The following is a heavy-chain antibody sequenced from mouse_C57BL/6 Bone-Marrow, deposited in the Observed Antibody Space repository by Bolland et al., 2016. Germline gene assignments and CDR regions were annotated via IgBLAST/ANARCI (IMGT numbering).Heavy chain of an antibody. V-gene: IGHV1-81*01. CDR3: ARRLSYYYAMDY. Sequence: SGNTYYNEKFKGKATLTADKSSSTAYMELRSLTSEDSAVYFCARRLSYYYAMDYWGQGTS. J-gene: IGHJ4*01. CDR2: SGNT.